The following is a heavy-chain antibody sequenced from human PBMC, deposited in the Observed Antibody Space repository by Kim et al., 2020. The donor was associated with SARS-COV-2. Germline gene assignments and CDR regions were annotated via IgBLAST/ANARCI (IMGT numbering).Heavy chain of an antibody. Sequence: YYAGSVKRRFTISRDNSKNTLYLQMSSLRAEDTAVYYCVKVKLSGSYYNYWGQGTLVTVSS. D-gene: IGHD1-26*01. J-gene: IGHJ4*02. V-gene: IGHV3-64D*09. CDR3: VKVKLSGSYYNY.